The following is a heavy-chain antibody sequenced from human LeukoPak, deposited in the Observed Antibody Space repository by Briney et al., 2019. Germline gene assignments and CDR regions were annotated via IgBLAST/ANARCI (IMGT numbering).Heavy chain of an antibody. V-gene: IGHV4-61*01. Sequence: SETLCLTCTVSGGSVSSGSYYWSWIRQPPGKGLEWIGYIYYSGSTNYNPSLKSRVTISVDTSKNQFSLKLSSVTAADTAVYYCARVKIMGGSYYLGFDPWGQGTLVTVSS. CDR1: GGSVSSGSYY. CDR2: IYYSGST. CDR3: ARVKIMGGSYYLGFDP. D-gene: IGHD1-26*01. J-gene: IGHJ5*02.